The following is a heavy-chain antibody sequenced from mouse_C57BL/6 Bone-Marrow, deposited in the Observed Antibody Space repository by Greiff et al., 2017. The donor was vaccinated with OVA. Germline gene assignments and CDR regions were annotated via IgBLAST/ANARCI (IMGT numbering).Heavy chain of an antibody. CDR2: IWSGGST. J-gene: IGHJ1*03. D-gene: IGHD2-5*01. Sequence: VQVVESGPGLVQPSQSLSITCTVSGFSLTSYGVHWVRQSPGKGLEWLGVIWSGGSTDYNAAFISRLSISKDNSKSQVFFKMNSLQADDTAIYYCADYYSNYVWYFDVWGTGTTVTVSS. V-gene: IGHV2-2*01. CDR3: ADYYSNYVWYFDV. CDR1: GFSLTSYG.